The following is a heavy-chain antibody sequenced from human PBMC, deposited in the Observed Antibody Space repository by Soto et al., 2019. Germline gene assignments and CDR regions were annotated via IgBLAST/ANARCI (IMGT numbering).Heavy chain of an antibody. V-gene: IGHV4-30-4*01. CDR3: ARVILTGYYRGPFDY. D-gene: IGHD3-9*01. CDR1: GGSISSGDYY. Sequence: SETLSLTCTVSGGSISSGDYYWSWIRQPPGKGLEWIGYIYYSGSTYYNPSLKSRVTISVDTSKNQFSLKLSSVTAADTAVYYCARVILTGYYRGPFDYWGQGTLVTVSS. J-gene: IGHJ4*02. CDR2: IYYSGST.